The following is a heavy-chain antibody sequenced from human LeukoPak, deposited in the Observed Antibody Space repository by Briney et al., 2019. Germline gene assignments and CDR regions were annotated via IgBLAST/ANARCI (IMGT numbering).Heavy chain of an antibody. CDR2: IYYSGST. J-gene: IGHJ4*02. V-gene: IGHV4-39*01. CDR3: AARRFGELLHIDY. Sequence: SETLSLTCTVSGGSITFSSYFWGWIRQPPGKGLEWIGTIYYSGSTFYSAALKSRVTISLHTSKNQFSLRLNSVTAADTAVYYCAARRFGELLHIDYWGQGTLVTVSS. D-gene: IGHD3-10*01. CDR1: GGSITFSSYF.